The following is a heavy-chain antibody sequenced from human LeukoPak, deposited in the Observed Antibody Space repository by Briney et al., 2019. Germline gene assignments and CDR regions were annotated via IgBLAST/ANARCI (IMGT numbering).Heavy chain of an antibody. Sequence: GGSLRLSCAASGFTFSSYGMHWVRQAPGKGLEWVAFIRYDGSNKYYADSVKGRFTISRDNAKNSLYLQMNSLRAEDTAVYYCARAREYYYDSSGYYSTYYFDYWGQGTLVTVSS. CDR2: IRYDGSNK. D-gene: IGHD3-22*01. CDR1: GFTFSSYG. CDR3: ARAREYYYDSSGYYSTYYFDY. V-gene: IGHV3-30*02. J-gene: IGHJ4*02.